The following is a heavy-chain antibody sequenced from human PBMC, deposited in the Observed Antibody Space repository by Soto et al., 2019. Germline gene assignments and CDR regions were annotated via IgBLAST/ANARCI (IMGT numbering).Heavy chain of an antibody. CDR3: ARLNWSRIDY. CDR2: IYYSGST. CDR1: GGSISSSSYY. V-gene: IGHV4-39*01. J-gene: IGHJ4*02. Sequence: SETLSLTCTVSGGSISSSSYYWGWIRQPPGKGLEWIGSIYYSGSTYYNPSLKSRVTISVDTSKNQFSLKLSSVTAADTAVYYCARLNWSRIDYWGQGTLVTVPS. D-gene: IGHD1-1*01.